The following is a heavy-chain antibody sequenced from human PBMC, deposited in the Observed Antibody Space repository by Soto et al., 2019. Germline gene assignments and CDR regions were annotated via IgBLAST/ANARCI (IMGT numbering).Heavy chain of an antibody. J-gene: IGHJ3*02. V-gene: IGHV3-13*01. CDR1: GFTFSSDD. CDR3: ARASSSLVLRYFDWLPAHDAFDI. CDR2: IGTAGDT. Sequence: GGSLRLSCAASGFTFSSDDMHWVRQATGKGLEWVSAIGTAGDTYYPGSVKGGFTISRENAKNSLYLQMNSLRAGDTAVYYCARASSSLVLRYFDWLPAHDAFDIWGQGTMVTVSS. D-gene: IGHD3-9*01.